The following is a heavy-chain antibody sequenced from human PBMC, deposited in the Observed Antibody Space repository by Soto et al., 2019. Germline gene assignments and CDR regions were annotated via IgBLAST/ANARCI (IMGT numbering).Heavy chain of an antibody. D-gene: IGHD6-19*01. CDR1: GYTFTSYG. V-gene: IGHV1-18*01. Sequence: ASVKASCKASGYTFTSYGISCVRQAPGQGLEWMGWISAYNGNTNYAQKLQGRVTMTTDTSTSTAYMELRSLRSDDTAVYYCARDGSSGWYSRWFDPWGQGTLVTVSS. CDR3: ARDGSSGWYSRWFDP. CDR2: ISAYNGNT. J-gene: IGHJ5*02.